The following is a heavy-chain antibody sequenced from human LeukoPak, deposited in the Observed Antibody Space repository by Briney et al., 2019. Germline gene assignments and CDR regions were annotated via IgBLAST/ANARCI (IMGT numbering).Heavy chain of an antibody. CDR3: AKDGALYYYDSSGFWNWFDP. CDR1: GFTFDDYA. Sequence: GRSLRLSCAASGFTFDDYAMHWVRQAPGKGLEWVSGISWNSGSIGYADSVKGRFTISRDNAKNSLYLQMDSLTAEDTALYYCAKDGALYYYDSSGFWNWFDPWGQGTLVTVSS. J-gene: IGHJ5*02. CDR2: ISWNSGSI. D-gene: IGHD3-22*01. V-gene: IGHV3-9*01.